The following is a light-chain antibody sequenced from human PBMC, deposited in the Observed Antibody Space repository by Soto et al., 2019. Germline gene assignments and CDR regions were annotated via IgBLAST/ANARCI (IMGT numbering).Light chain of an antibody. Sequence: QPVLTQPPSASGTPGQRVTISCSGSSSNIGSNYVYWYQQLPGTAPKLLIYRNNQRPSGVPDRFSGSKSGTSASLAISGLRSEDEADYYCAAWDDSSVVFGGGTKRTVL. CDR3: AAWDDSSVV. CDR1: SSNIGSNY. CDR2: RNN. V-gene: IGLV1-47*01. J-gene: IGLJ2*01.